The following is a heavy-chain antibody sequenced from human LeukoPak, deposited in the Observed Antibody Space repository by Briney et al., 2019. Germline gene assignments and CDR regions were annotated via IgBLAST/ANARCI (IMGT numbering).Heavy chain of an antibody. CDR1: GFTFSSYE. V-gene: IGHV3-15*01. J-gene: IGHJ3*02. D-gene: IGHD2-21*01. CDR3: TTDDLRVRAFDI. CDR2: IKSKTNGGTT. Sequence: GGSLRLSCAASGFTFSSYEMNWVRQAPGKGLEWVGRIKSKTNGGTTDYPAPVKGRFTISRDDSKNTVYLQMNSLKTEDTAVYYCTTDDLRVRAFDIWGQGTMVTVSS.